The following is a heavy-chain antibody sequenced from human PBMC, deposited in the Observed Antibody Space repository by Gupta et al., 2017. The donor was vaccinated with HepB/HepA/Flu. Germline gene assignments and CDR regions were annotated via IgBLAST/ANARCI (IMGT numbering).Heavy chain of an antibody. V-gene: IGHV1-2*02. D-gene: IGHD4-11*01. CDR3: ARSQGYSTYSPFDF. J-gene: IGHJ4*02. CDR2: INPHSGGT. CDR1: GYTFNGHY. Sequence: QVQLVQSGAEVEKPGASVKVSCKTSGYTFNGHYMHWVRQAPGQGLEWVGWINPHSGGTNYAQKLRGRVTISRDTSIRTAYLELSSLRSDDTAVYYCARSQGYSTYSPFDFWGQGTLVTVSS.